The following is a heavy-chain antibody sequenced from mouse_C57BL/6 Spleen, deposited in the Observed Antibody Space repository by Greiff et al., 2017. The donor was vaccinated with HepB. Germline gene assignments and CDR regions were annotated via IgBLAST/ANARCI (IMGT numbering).Heavy chain of an antibody. Sequence: EVHLVESGGGLVQPGGSLSLSCAASGFTFTDYYMSWVRQPPGKALEWLGFIRNKANGYTTEYSASVKGRFTISRDNSQSSLYLQMNALRAEDSATDYCARSLGLDYWGQGTSVTVSS. CDR3: ARSLGLDY. D-gene: IGHD4-1*01. V-gene: IGHV7-3*01. CDR1: GFTFTDYY. CDR2: IRNKANGYTT. J-gene: IGHJ4*01.